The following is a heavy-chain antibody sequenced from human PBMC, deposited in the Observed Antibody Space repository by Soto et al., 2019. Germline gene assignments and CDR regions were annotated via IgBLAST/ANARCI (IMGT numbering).Heavy chain of an antibody. CDR3: ARGNLNLSICGVPTNAGPLDH. D-gene: IGHD3-3*02. V-gene: IGHV3-53*02. Sequence: EVQLVESGGGLIQPGGSLRLSCAASGFTIGSNYMNWVRQAPGKGLEWVSLIHNGGTAYYADSVKGRFTISRDNSKNTLFLQMDNLRADDTAVYYCARGNLNLSICGVPTNAGPLDHWGHGTLVTVSS. CDR1: GFTIGSNY. CDR2: IHNGGTA. J-gene: IGHJ4*01.